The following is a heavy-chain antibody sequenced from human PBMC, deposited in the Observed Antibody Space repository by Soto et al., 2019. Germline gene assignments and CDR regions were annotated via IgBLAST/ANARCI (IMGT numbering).Heavy chain of an antibody. V-gene: IGHV4-59*08. CDR3: ARHASSASPFDP. J-gene: IGHJ5*02. D-gene: IGHD2-2*01. CDR1: GGSISSYY. CDR2: LFYSGRT. Sequence: QVQLQESGPGLVKSSETLSLTCTVSGGSISSYYWSWIRQPPGKGLEWSGYLFYSGRTNYNPSLERRLTMSVDTSKNQSTLNLSSVTAADTAVYYCARHASSASPFDPWGQGTLVTVSS.